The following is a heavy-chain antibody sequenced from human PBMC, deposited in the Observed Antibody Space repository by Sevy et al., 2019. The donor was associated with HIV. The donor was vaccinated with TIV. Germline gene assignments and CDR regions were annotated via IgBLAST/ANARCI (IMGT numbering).Heavy chain of an antibody. D-gene: IGHD5-18*01. J-gene: IGHJ4*02. V-gene: IGHV3-30*02. Sequence: GESLKISCAASGFSFSNYGLHWVRQAPGKGLEWVSFMRHDGINKFYADSVKGRFTISRDNSKNSLYLQMNSLRVEDTAVYYCARVRYNYGQKYFDYWGQGTLVTVSS. CDR1: GFSFSNYG. CDR3: ARVRYNYGQKYFDY. CDR2: MRHDGINK.